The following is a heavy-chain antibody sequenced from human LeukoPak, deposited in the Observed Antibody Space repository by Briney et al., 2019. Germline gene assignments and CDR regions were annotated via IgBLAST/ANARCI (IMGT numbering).Heavy chain of an antibody. CDR1: GFTFSSYG. V-gene: IGHV3-30*18. D-gene: IGHD6-13*01. CDR2: ISYDGSNK. J-gene: IGHJ4*02. Sequence: GRSLRLSCAAFGFTFSSYGMHWVRQAPGKGLEWVAVISYDGSNKYYADSVKGRFTISRDNSKNTLYLRMNSLRAEDTAVYYCAKGYSSSWYYRYFDYWGQGTLVTVSS. CDR3: AKGYSSSWYYRYFDY.